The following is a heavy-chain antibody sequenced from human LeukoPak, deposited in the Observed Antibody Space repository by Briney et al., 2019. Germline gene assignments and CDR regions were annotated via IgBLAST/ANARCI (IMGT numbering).Heavy chain of an antibody. CDR2: IYYSGST. Sequence: PSETLYLTCTVSGGSISSSGYYWGWSRQPPGKGLEWIASIYYSGSTYYNPSLKSRVTLYVDTSNNQLCLKLSSLTAADTAVYYCARHEYSGSYYGLSWFDPWGQGTLVTVSS. V-gene: IGHV4-39*01. CDR1: GGSISSSGYY. CDR3: ARHEYSGSYYGLSWFDP. D-gene: IGHD1-26*01. J-gene: IGHJ5*02.